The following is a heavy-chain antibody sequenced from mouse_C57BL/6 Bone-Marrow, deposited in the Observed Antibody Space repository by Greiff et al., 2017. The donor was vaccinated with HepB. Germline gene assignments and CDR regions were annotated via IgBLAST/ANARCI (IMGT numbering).Heavy chain of an antibody. CDR2: IRSKSNNYAT. V-gene: IGHV10-1*01. J-gene: IGHJ3*01. CDR1: GFSFNTYA. CDR3: VRPGYDWFAY. D-gene: IGHD2-3*01. Sequence: DVKLQESGGGLVQPKGSLKLSCAASGFSFNTYAMNWVRQAPGKGLEWVARIRSKSNNYATYYADSLKDRFTISRDDSESMLYLQMNNLKTEDTAMYYCVRPGYDWFAYWGQGTLVTVSA.